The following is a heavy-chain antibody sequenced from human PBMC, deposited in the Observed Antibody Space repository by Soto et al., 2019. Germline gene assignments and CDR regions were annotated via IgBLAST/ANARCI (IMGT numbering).Heavy chain of an antibody. CDR1: GLSFSTHW. CDR3: ARDENGYAY. CDR2: IKEDGSEQ. V-gene: IGHV3-7*04. J-gene: IGHJ4*02. Sequence: EVQLVESGGGVVQPGGSLRLSCAVSGLSFSTHWMSWVRQAPGKGPEWVANIKEDGSEQYYVDSVRGRFTISRDNAENSLYLQMNSLRAEDTAVYYCARDENGYAYWGQGTLVTVSS. D-gene: IGHD5-12*01.